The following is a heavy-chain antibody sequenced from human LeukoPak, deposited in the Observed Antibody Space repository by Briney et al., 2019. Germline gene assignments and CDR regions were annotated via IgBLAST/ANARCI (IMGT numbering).Heavy chain of an antibody. CDR3: ASVPNWFDP. CDR1: GGSFSGYY. V-gene: IGHV4-34*01. J-gene: IGHJ5*02. Sequence: SETQSLTCAVYGGSFSGYYWSWIRQPPGKGLEWIGEINHSGSTNYNPSLKSRVTISVDTSKNQFSLKLSSVTAADTAVYYCASVPNWFDPWGQGTLVTVSS. CDR2: INHSGST.